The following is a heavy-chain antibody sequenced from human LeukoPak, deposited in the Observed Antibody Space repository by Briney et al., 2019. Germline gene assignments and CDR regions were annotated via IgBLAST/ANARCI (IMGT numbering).Heavy chain of an antibody. D-gene: IGHD3-22*01. CDR1: GFTFSSYN. Sequence: PGGSLRLSCAASGFTFSSYNMNWVRQAPGKGLEWVSYITSSSGTIYYVDSVKGRFTISRDNAKNSLYLQMNSLRAEDTAVYYCARLSTNGSGYYDSSGYTRGHWFDPWGQGTLVTVSS. CDR2: ITSSSGTI. J-gene: IGHJ5*02. V-gene: IGHV3-48*04. CDR3: ARLSTNGSGYYDSSGYTRGHWFDP.